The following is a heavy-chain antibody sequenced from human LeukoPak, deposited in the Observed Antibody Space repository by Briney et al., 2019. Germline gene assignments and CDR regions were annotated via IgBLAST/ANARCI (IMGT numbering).Heavy chain of an antibody. D-gene: IGHD4-17*01. CDR2: IRSKANSYAT. V-gene: IGHV3-73*01. Sequence: PGGSLKLSCAASGSTFSGSAMHWVRQASGKGLEWVGRIRSKANSYATAYAASVKGRFTISRDDSKNTAYLQMNSLKTEDTAVYYCTRDYGVLFDYWGQGTLVTVSS. CDR3: TRDYGVLFDY. J-gene: IGHJ4*02. CDR1: GSTFSGSA.